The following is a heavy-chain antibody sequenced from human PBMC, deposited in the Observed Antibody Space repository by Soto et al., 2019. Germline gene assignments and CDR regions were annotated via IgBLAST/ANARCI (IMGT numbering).Heavy chain of an antibody. D-gene: IGHD7-27*01. CDR2: IYPGDSET. V-gene: IGHV5-51*01. CDR1: GYSFTTYR. CDR3: VKDQDVDLGADIPDAFDV. J-gene: IGHJ3*01. Sequence: GEALKISCKGSGYSFTTYRICWIRQMPGKGLEWMGIIYPGDSETRYSPSFQGQVTISADNSKSTVYLEIRSLRVDDTAVYYCVKDQDVDLGADIPDAFDVWGQGTKVTVSS.